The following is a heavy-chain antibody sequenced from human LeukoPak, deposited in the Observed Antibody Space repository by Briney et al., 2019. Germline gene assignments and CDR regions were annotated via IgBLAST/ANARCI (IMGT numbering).Heavy chain of an antibody. CDR1: GFTFSSYA. V-gene: IGHV3-30-3*01. D-gene: IGHD1-26*01. CDR2: ISYDGSNK. J-gene: IGHJ3*02. Sequence: GGSLRLSCAASGFTFSSYAMHWVRQAPGKGLEWVAVISYDGSNKYYADSVRGRFTISRDNSKDTLFLQMNSLRADDTAVYYCARKQWELLYDAFDIWGQGTMVTVSS. CDR3: ARKQWELLYDAFDI.